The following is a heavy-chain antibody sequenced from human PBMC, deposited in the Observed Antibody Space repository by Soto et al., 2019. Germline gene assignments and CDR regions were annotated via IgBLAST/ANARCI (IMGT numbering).Heavy chain of an antibody. Sequence: PGGSLRLSCAASGFTFSSYSMNWVRQAPGKGLEWVSSISSSSSYIYYADSVKGRFTISRDKAKNSLYLQMNSLRAEDTAVYYCARDFAPPYCSGGSCYPEPFDYWGHGSLVTVSS. V-gene: IGHV3-21*01. CDR2: ISSSSSYI. D-gene: IGHD2-15*01. CDR3: ARDFAPPYCSGGSCYPEPFDY. CDR1: GFTFSSYS. J-gene: IGHJ4*01.